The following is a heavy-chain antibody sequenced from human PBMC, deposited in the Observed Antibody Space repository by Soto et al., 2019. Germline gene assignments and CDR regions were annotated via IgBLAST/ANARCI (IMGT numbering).Heavy chain of an antibody. V-gene: IGHV4-39*01. CDR2: IYYSGST. Sequence: PSETLSLTCTVSGGSISSSSYYWGWIRQPPGKGLEWIGSIYYSGSTYYNPSLKSRVTISVDTSKNQFSLKLSSVTAADTAVYYCATAYYDFWSGGFAYWGQGTLVTVSS. CDR3: ATAYYDFWSGGFAY. D-gene: IGHD3-3*01. J-gene: IGHJ4*02. CDR1: GGSISSSSYY.